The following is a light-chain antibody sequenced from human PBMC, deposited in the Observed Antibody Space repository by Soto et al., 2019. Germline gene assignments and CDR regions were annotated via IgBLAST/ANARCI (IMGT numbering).Light chain of an antibody. CDR3: SSYTSDTFFV. CDR2: EVS. Sequence: QSALTQPASVSGSPGQSITISCTGTNSDVGGYNYVSWFQHDPGKVPKLIIYEVSSRPSGVSNRFSGSKSGNTASLTISALQAEDEADYYCSSYTSDTFFVFGTGTKVTVL. J-gene: IGLJ1*01. V-gene: IGLV2-14*01. CDR1: NSDVGGYNY.